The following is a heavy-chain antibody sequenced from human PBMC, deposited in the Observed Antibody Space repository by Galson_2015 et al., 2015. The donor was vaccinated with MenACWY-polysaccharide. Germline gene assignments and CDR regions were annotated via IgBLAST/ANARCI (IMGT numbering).Heavy chain of an antibody. CDR2: IKSDGSST. V-gene: IGHV3-74*01. CDR3: ARGYSAYD. CDR1: GFTFSTYW. D-gene: IGHD5-12*01. J-gene: IGHJ4*02. Sequence: SLRLSCAASGFTFSTYWMHWVRQAPGKGLVWVSRIKSDGSSTNYADSVKGRFTISRDNAKNTLYLQMNSLRAEDTALYYCARGYSAYDRGRGTLVTVSA.